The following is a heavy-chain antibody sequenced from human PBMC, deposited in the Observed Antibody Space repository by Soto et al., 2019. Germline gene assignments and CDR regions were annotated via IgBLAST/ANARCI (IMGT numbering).Heavy chain of an antibody. J-gene: IGHJ6*02. CDR2: IFSNDEK. D-gene: IGHD3-22*01. CDR3: ARILLAEDYYHSSGYYYYYYSGMAV. V-gene: IGHV2-26*01. Sequence: MGVSWIRQPPGKALEWLAHIFSNDEKSYSTSLKSRLTISKDTSKSQVVLTMTNMDPVDTATYYCARILLAEDYYHSSGYYYYYYSGMAVWRQGTTVTVSS. CDR1: MG.